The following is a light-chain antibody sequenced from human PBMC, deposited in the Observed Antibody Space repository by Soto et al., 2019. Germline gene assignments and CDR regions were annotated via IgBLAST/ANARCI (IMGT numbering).Light chain of an antibody. V-gene: IGKV3D-15*01. CDR1: QSVGSN. CDR2: GAS. Sequence: MVMTQSPGTLSVSPGERVTLSCRPSQSVGSNLAWYQQKHAQAPRLIIYGASTRAIDIPARFSGSGSGTEFTLPISSLESEDFAVYYCQQYSNWPPITFGQGTRLEIK. CDR3: QQYSNWPPIT. J-gene: IGKJ5*01.